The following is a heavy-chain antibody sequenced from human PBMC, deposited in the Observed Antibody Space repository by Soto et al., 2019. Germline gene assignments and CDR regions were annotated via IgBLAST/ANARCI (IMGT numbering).Heavy chain of an antibody. Sequence: GGSLRLSCAASGFTFSSYAMGWVRQSPGGGLEWVSAISGSGGNTYYPDSVKGRFTISRDNSESTLYLQMNSLRAEDTALYYCAKVPNGGSYFFFASWGRGTLVPVSS. CDR3: AKVPNGGSYFFFAS. D-gene: IGHD1-26*01. V-gene: IGHV3-23*01. J-gene: IGHJ4*02. CDR2: ISGSGGNT. CDR1: GFTFSSYA.